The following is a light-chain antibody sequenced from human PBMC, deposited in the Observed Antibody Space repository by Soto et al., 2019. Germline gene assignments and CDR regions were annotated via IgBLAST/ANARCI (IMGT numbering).Light chain of an antibody. V-gene: IGLV2-23*02. CDR3: CSYADTDTLI. J-gene: IGLJ2*01. CDR1: SSDIGDYNF. Sequence: QSALTQPASVSGSPGQSITISCTGSSSDIGDYNFVSWYQQHPGKAPRRLIYEVTLRASGVSNRFSGSKSGNTASLTISGLQAEDEADYYCCSYADTDTLIFGGGTKVTVL. CDR2: EVT.